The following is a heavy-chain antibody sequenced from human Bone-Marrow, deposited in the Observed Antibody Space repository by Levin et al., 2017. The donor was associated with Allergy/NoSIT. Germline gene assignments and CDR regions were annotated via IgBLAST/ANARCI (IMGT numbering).Heavy chain of an antibody. V-gene: IGHV3-7*01. J-gene: IGHJ4*02. Sequence: VASVKVSCAASGFTFSGSWMSWVRQAPGKGLEWVANIKPDGSDKYYVDSVKGRFTISRDNARNSLYLQMNSLRAEDTAIYYCARGGFYPDYWGQGTLVTVSS. CDR2: IKPDGSDK. CDR3: ARGGFYPDY. D-gene: IGHD3-16*02. CDR1: GFTFSGSW.